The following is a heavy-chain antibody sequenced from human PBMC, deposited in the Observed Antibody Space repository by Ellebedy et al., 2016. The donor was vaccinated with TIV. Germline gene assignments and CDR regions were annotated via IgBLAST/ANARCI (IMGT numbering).Heavy chain of an antibody. CDR1: GFIFTNYA. V-gene: IGHV3-30*18. CDR2: ISYDGSIT. CDR3: AKGESAIYFDWLLLSQ. Sequence: PGGSLRLSCTASGFIFTNYAMHWVRQAPGKGLEWVAMISYDGSITYSADSVQGRFTISRDNSEKTLYLQMNSLRDEDTAVYFCAKGESAIYFDWLLLSQWGQGTVVAVSS. D-gene: IGHD3-9*01. J-gene: IGHJ4*02.